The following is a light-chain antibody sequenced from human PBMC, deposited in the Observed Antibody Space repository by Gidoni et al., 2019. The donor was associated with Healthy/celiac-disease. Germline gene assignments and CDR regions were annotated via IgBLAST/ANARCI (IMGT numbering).Light chain of an antibody. CDR1: SSDVGSYNL. V-gene: IGLV2-23*02. CDR3: CSYEGSSTSVV. Sequence: QSALTQPASVSGSPVQSITISCTGTSSDVGSYNLVSWYQQHPGKAPKLMIYEVSKRPSGVSNRFSGSKAGNTASLTISGLQAEDEADYYCCSYEGSSTSVVFGGGTKLTVL. CDR2: EVS. J-gene: IGLJ2*01.